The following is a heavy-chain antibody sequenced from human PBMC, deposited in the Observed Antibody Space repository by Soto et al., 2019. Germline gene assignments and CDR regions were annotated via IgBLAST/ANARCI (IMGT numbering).Heavy chain of an antibody. CDR2: ISGSGGST. CDR1: GFTFSSYA. CDR3: AKERGYCSGGSCLFDP. D-gene: IGHD2-15*01. Sequence: GGSLRLSCAASGFTFSSYAMSWVRQAPGKGLEWVSAISGSGGSTYYADPVKGRFTISRDNSKNTLYLQMNSLRAEDTAVYYCAKERGYCSGGSCLFDPWGQGTLVTVSS. V-gene: IGHV3-23*01. J-gene: IGHJ5*02.